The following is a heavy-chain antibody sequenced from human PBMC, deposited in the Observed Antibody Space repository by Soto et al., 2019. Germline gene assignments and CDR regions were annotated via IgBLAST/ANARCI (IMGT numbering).Heavy chain of an antibody. V-gene: IGHV1-18*01. Sequence: QVQLVQSGAEVKKPGASVKVSCKASGYTFTSYGISWVRQAPGQGLEWMGWISAYNGNTNYAQKLQGRVTMTTDTPTRTANRGRRTLRSDATAGYYWGREPYGGSYGGGFDPWGQGTLVTVSS. CDR3: GREPYGGSYGGGFDP. CDR1: GYTFTSYG. D-gene: IGHD1-26*01. J-gene: IGHJ5*02. CDR2: ISAYNGNT.